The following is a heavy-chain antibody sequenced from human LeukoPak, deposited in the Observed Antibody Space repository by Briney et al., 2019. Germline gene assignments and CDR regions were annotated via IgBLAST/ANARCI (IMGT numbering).Heavy chain of an antibody. CDR3: ARFTVYRGSSHFDY. CDR2: MNPNSGNT. D-gene: IGHD1-26*01. J-gene: IGHJ4*02. Sequence: ASVKVSCKASGYTFTSYDINWVRQATGQGLEWMGWMNPNSGNTGYAQKFQGRVTITRNTSISTAYMELSSLRSEDTAVYYCARFTVYRGSSHFDYWGQGTLVTVSS. V-gene: IGHV1-8*03. CDR1: GYTFTSYD.